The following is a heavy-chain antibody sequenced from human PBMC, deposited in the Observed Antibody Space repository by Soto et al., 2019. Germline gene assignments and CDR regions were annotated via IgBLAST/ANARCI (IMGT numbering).Heavy chain of an antibody. J-gene: IGHJ4*02. CDR2: INPSDGST. CDR1: GYTFTHYD. D-gene: IGHD2-15*01. Sequence: ASVKVSCKASGYTFTHYDMHWVRQAPGQGLEWMGIINPSDGSTSYAQDFQGRVTITRDTSASTAYMELSSLRSEDTAVYYCARVPAPDCSGGSCYSGFDYWGQGTLVTVSS. V-gene: IGHV1-46*01. CDR3: ARVPAPDCSGGSCYSGFDY.